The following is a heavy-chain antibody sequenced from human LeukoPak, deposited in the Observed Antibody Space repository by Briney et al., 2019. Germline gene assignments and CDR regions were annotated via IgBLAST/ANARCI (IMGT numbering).Heavy chain of an antibody. V-gene: IGHV4-30-2*01. CDR3: ARGGSPHGSGSYSFVL. J-gene: IGHJ4*02. CDR2: IYHTGST. CDR1: GGSISSDDNP. D-gene: IGHD3-10*01. Sequence: SETLSLTCAVSGGSISSDDNPWSWIRQPPGKGLEWIGHIYHTGSTYYNPSLKSRVSISVDRSKNQFSLKLISVTAADTALYYCARGGSPHGSGSYSFVLWGQGTLVTVSS.